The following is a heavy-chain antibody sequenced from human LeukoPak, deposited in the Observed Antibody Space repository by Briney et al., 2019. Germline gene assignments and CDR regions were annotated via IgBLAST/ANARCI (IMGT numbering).Heavy chain of an antibody. CDR3: AKDFTITFGGVIAQGVFDY. V-gene: IGHV3-9*01. J-gene: IGHJ4*02. Sequence: GGSLRLSCAASGFTFDDYAMHWVRQAPGKGLEWVPGISWNSGSIGYADSVKGRFTISRDNAKNSLYLQMNSLRAEDTALYYCAKDFTITFGGVIAQGVFDYWGQGTLVTVSS. CDR1: GFTFDDYA. CDR2: ISWNSGSI. D-gene: IGHD3-16*02.